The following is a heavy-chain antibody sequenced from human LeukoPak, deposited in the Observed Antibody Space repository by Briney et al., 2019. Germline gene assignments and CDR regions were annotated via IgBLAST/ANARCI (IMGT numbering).Heavy chain of an antibody. CDR2: IYHSGST. J-gene: IGHJ6*02. Sequence: SETLSLTCAVSGGSISSSNWWSWVRQPPGKGLEWIGEIYHSGSTNYNPSLKSQVTISVDKSKNQFSLKLSSVTAADTAVYYCARMRSTGYSSSWYVYGMDVWGQGTTVTVSS. CDR1: GGSISSSNW. D-gene: IGHD6-13*01. CDR3: ARMRSTGYSSSWYVYGMDV. V-gene: IGHV4-4*02.